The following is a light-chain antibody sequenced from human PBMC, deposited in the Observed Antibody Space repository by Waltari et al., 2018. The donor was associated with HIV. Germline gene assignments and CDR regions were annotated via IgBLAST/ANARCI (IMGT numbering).Light chain of an antibody. Sequence: EIVLTQSPDTLSLSPGERATLSCRASQSVSSSYLAWYQQKPGQPPRLLIYGASTRAIGIPDRFSISGSGTDFTLTISRLEPEDFAVYYCQQYSRSAYTCGQGTKLEIK. CDR2: GAS. CDR3: QQYSRSAYT. J-gene: IGKJ2*01. V-gene: IGKV3-20*01. CDR1: QSVSSSY.